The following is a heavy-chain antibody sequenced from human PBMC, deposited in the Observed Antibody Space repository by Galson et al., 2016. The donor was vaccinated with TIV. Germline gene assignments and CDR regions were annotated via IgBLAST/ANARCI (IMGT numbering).Heavy chain of an antibody. D-gene: IGHD3-16*02. CDR3: ARQLTFGVVIVIGNGVDV. J-gene: IGHJ6*02. CDR2: INPNSGGT. Sequence: SVKVSCKASGYTFIGYYIHWLRQAPGKGLEWMGWINPNSGGTDYAQKFQGRVTMTRDTSITTTYMELSSLRSDDTALYYCARQLTFGVVIVIGNGVDVWGQGTPVTVSS. CDR1: GYTFIGYY. V-gene: IGHV1-2*02.